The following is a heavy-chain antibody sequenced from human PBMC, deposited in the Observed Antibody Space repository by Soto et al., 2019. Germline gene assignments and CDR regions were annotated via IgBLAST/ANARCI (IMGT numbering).Heavy chain of an antibody. CDR3: ATQNSDYGSGTYSY. CDR1: GYTFTDYQ. CDR2: INPNSGDT. Sequence: QVQLMQSGAEVKKPGASVKDSCKASGYTFTDYQIHWVRQAPGQGLEWMGWINPNSGDTNFAEKFQGWVTMTRDVSISTAYLELGSLKSDDTAVYYCATQNSDYGSGTYSYWGQGTLVTVSS. J-gene: IGHJ4*02. V-gene: IGHV1-2*04. D-gene: IGHD3-10*01.